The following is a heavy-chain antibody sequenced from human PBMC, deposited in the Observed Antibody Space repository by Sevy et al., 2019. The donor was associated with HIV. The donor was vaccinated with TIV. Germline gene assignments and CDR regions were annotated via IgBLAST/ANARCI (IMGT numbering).Heavy chain of an antibody. CDR3: AREVALFSSGWYEYFDY. Sequence: GGSLRLSCIGSGFSFSYYGIHWVRQSPGKGLEWVAVISYDGSNKYHADSVKGRFTISRDNSKNTLYLQMNTLSVEDTAVYYCAREVALFSSGWYEYFDYWGQGTLVTVSS. D-gene: IGHD6-19*01. CDR1: GFSFSYYG. CDR2: ISYDGSNK. J-gene: IGHJ4*02. V-gene: IGHV3-30*03.